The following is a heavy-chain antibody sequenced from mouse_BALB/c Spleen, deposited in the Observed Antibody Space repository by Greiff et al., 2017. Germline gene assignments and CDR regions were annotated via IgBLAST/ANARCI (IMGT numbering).Heavy chain of an antibody. CDR2: IWAGGST. D-gene: IGHD1-2*01. Sequence: QVQLQQSGPGLVAPSQSLSITCTVSGFSLTSYGVHWVRQPPGKGLEWLGVIWAGGSTNYNSALMSRLSISKDNSKSQVFLKMNSLQTDDTAMYYCASPYGWEAWFAYWGQGTLVTVSA. CDR3: ASPYGWEAWFAY. V-gene: IGHV2-9*02. CDR1: GFSLTSYG. J-gene: IGHJ3*01.